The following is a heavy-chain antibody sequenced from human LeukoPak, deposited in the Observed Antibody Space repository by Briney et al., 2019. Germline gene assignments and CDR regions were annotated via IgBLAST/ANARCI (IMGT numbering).Heavy chain of an antibody. CDR1: GFIFSSYS. Sequence: PGGSLRLSCAASGFIFSSYSMSWVRQAPGKGLEWVSVITGSGGNTYYADSVKGRFTISKDNSKNTVYLQMNSLRAEDTAVYYCAKDQETGGSCPTDYWGQGTLVTVSS. V-gene: IGHV3-23*01. J-gene: IGHJ4*02. CDR3: AKDQETGGSCPTDY. CDR2: ITGSGGNT. D-gene: IGHD2-15*01.